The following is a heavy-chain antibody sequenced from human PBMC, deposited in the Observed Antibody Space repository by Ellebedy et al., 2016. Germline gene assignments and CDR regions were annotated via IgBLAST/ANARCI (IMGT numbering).Heavy chain of an antibody. CDR1: GFSFNDVGVR. D-gene: IGHD4-17*01. CDR2: VYWTDDE. CDR3: AAATFGDYLTFDY. Sequence: SGPTLVKPPQTLTLTCSFSGFSFNDVGVRVGWIRQPPGKALEWLALVYWTDDERYRPSLKSRLAIRKDTTKRQLVLTMTDMDPVDTATFYCAAATFGDYLTFDYWGQGILVTVSS. V-gene: IGHV2-5*01. J-gene: IGHJ4*02.